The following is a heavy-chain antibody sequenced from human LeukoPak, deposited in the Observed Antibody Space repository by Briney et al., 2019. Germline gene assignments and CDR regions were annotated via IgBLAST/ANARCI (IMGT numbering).Heavy chain of an antibody. D-gene: IGHD6-19*01. CDR2: ITGGCGAK. CDR1: GVTFSNFA. CDR3: AKDTPLTGYTSGWSSNSFDY. V-gene: IGHV3-23*01. J-gene: IGHJ4*02. Sequence: GGSLRLSCEASGVTFSNFAMSWVRQAPGKGLEWVSTITGGCGAKYYADSVKGRFTISRDNSKDTLYLQMNSLRADDTAVYLCAKDTPLTGYTSGWSSNSFDYWGQGILVAVSS.